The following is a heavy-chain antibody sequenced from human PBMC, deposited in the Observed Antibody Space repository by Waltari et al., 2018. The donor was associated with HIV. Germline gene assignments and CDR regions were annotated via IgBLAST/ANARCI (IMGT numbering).Heavy chain of an antibody. Sequence: VHLLQSGAEMKKPGASVTVSCTTSGYTFTNFYIPWVRQAPGQGLVWVGMVNPNGGGTLYSEAFPSRLTLTADTSTNTAYLHLTDLTSEDAATYFCGRGTTDYINYWGQGSLVTVSS. CDR2: VNPNGGGT. V-gene: IGHV1-46*03. D-gene: IGHD4-4*01. CDR1: GYTFTNFY. J-gene: IGHJ4*02. CDR3: GRGTTDYINY.